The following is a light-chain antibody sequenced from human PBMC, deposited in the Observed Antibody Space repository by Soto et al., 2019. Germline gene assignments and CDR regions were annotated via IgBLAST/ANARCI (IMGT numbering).Light chain of an antibody. CDR3: AAWDDSLNGLL. Sequence: QSVLTQPPSASGTPGQVFTISCSGSNSNIGDNSVNWYQQLPGTAPKLLIYSDNRRPSGVPDRFSGPKSGTSASLAISGLQSEDEAEYYCAAWDDSLNGLLFGGGTKVTVL. CDR1: NSNIGDNS. J-gene: IGLJ3*02. CDR2: SDN. V-gene: IGLV1-44*01.